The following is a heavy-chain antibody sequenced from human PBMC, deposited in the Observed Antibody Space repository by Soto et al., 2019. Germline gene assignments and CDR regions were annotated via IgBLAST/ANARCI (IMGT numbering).Heavy chain of an antibody. V-gene: IGHV3-64*01. Sequence: EVQLVESGGGLVQPGGSLRLSCAASGFTFSSYAMHWVRQAPGKGLEYVSAISSNGGSTYYANSVKGRFTISRDNSKNTLDLQMGSLRAEDMAVYYCARKQNDILTGVYYMDVWGKGTTVTVSS. CDR3: ARKQNDILTGVYYMDV. CDR1: GFTFSSYA. CDR2: ISSNGGST. D-gene: IGHD3-9*01. J-gene: IGHJ6*03.